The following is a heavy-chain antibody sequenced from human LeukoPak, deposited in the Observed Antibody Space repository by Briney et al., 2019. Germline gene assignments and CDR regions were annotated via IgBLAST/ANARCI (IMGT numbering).Heavy chain of an antibody. CDR3: AREMSTIQDLDY. CDR2: IAYDGNNK. J-gene: IGHJ4*02. D-gene: IGHD5-24*01. Sequence: GGSLRLSCAASGFSFSSYGMHWVRQAPGKGLEWVAVIAYDGNNKFYGDSVKGRFTISGDNSKNTLYLQMNSLRAEDTAVYYCAREMSTIQDLDYWGQGTLVTVSS. V-gene: IGHV3-30*03. CDR1: GFSFSSYG.